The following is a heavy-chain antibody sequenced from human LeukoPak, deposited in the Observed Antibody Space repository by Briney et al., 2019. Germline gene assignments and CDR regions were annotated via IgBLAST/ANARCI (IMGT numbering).Heavy chain of an antibody. Sequence: GGSLRLSCAASGFTFSTYVMTWVRQVPGKGLEWVSSIGGGGLITYYADSVKGRFTVSRDNSKNMLYLQMNSLRAEDMAVYYCAKGGYNSPFDPWGQGTLVTVSS. CDR1: GFTFSTYV. CDR2: IGGGGLIT. J-gene: IGHJ5*02. V-gene: IGHV3-23*01. CDR3: AKGGYNSPFDP. D-gene: IGHD1-20*01.